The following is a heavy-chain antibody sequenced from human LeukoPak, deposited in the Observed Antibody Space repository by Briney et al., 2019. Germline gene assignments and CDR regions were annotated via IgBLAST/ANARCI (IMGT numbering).Heavy chain of an antibody. CDR2: ISGSGGST. J-gene: IGHJ4*02. V-gene: IGHV3-23*01. D-gene: IGHD3-22*01. CDR1: GFTFSTYA. Sequence: GGSLRLSCAASGFTFSTYAVSWVRQAPGKGLEWVSAISGSGGSTYYADFAKGRFTISRDNSKNTVYLQMNSLRAEDTAVYYCAKPAYYDSNGYYSPFDYWGQGTLVTVSS. CDR3: AKPAYYDSNGYYSPFDY.